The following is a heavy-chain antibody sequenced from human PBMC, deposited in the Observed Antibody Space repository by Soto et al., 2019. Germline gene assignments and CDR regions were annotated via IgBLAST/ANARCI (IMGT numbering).Heavy chain of an antibody. V-gene: IGHV4-31*03. D-gene: IGHD6-6*01. CDR3: ARASSSSSAADY. J-gene: IGHJ4*02. Sequence: QVQLQESGPGLVKPSQTLSLTCNVSGESISSGGYYWSWIRHHPGKVLEWIGYIYDTESAYYNPSLKSRVTISMDTSKNQFAMRLSSVTAADTAVYYCARASSSSSAADYWGQGILGTVSS. CDR2: IYDTESA. CDR1: GESISSGGYY.